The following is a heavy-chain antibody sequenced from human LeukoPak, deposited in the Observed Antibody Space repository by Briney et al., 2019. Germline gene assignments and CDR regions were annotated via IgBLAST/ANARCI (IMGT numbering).Heavy chain of an antibody. J-gene: IGHJ5*02. Sequence: HSGRSLRLSCAASGFTFHDYAMHWVRHAPGKGLEWVSGISWDGDDIGYADSVKGRFTISRDNAKNSLYLHMNSLRPEDTALYYCVQDSRPGIRYSSSWYGDNWFDPWGQGTLVTVSS. CDR1: GFTFHDYA. CDR2: ISWDGDDI. V-gene: IGHV3-9*01. D-gene: IGHD6-13*01. CDR3: VQDSRPGIRYSSSWYGDNWFDP.